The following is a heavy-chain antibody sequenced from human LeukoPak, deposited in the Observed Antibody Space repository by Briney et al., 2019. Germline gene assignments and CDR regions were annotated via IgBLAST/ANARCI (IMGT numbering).Heavy chain of an antibody. D-gene: IGHD1-26*01. J-gene: IGHJ4*02. Sequence: ASVKVSCKASGYTFSDNYSHWVRQAPGQGLEWMGWIIPNSGGTNYAQKFQGRVTMTRDTFISTAYMALSSLKSDDTAVYYCARDLGGSLLVFDYWGQGTLVTVSS. CDR2: IIPNSGGT. CDR3: ARDLGGSLLVFDY. V-gene: IGHV1-2*02. CDR1: GYTFSDNY.